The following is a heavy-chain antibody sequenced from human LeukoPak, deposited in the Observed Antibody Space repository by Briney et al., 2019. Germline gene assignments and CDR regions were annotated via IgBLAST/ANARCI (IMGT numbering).Heavy chain of an antibody. J-gene: IGHJ4*02. CDR1: GYTFTGYY. CDR3: ARGPLRIAAVDY. Sequence: ASVKVSCKASGYTFTGYYMHWVRQDPGQGLVWMGWINPNSGGTNYAQKFQGRVTMTRDTSISTAYMELSRLRSDDTAVYYCARGPLRIAAVDYWGQGTLVTVSS. CDR2: INPNSGGT. V-gene: IGHV1-2*02. D-gene: IGHD6-13*01.